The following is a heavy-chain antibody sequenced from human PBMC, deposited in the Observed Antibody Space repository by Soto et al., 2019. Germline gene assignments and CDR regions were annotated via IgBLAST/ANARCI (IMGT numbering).Heavy chain of an antibody. CDR1: GYTFTSYG. V-gene: IGHV1-18*01. D-gene: IGHD1-1*01. Sequence: QVHLVQSGAEVKKPGASVKVSCKASGYTFTSYGITWVRQAPGQGLEWMGWISAHNGNTAYAQKLQGTVIVTRDTSTSQAHMELRSLISHDTAVYYCARGRYGDYWGQGALVTVSS. J-gene: IGHJ4*02. CDR2: ISAHNGNT. CDR3: ARGRYGDY.